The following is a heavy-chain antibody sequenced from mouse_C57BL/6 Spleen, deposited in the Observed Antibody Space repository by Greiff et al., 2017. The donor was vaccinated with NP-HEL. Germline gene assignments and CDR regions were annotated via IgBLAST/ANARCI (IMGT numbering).Heavy chain of an antibody. CDR3: ARSIFITTVVADWYFDV. V-gene: IGHV3-6*01. J-gene: IGHJ1*03. Sequence: EVQLVESGPGLVKPSQSLSLTCSVTGYSITSGYYWNWIRQFPGNKLEWMGYISYDGSNNYNPSLKNRISITRDTSKNQFFLKLNSVTTEDTATYYCARSIFITTVVADWYFDVWGTGTTVTVSS. D-gene: IGHD1-1*01. CDR1: GYSITSGYY. CDR2: ISYDGSN.